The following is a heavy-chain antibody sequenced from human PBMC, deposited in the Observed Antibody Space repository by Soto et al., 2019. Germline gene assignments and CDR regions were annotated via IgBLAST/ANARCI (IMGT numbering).Heavy chain of an antibody. Sequence: SETLSLTCTVSGGSISSYYWSWIRQPPGKGLEWIGYIYYSGSTNYNPSLKSRVTISVDTSKNQFSLKLSSVTAADTAVYYCARHLPKPFWSGYCAFDYWGQGTLVTVSS. CDR1: GGSISSYY. CDR3: ARHLPKPFWSGYCAFDY. V-gene: IGHV4-59*08. J-gene: IGHJ4*02. D-gene: IGHD3-3*01. CDR2: IYYSGST.